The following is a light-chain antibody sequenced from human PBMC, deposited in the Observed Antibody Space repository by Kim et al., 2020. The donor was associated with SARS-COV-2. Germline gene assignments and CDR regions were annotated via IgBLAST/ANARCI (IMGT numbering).Light chain of an antibody. Sequence: PGESATPSCRASQSVSSSYLAWYQQKPGQAPRLLIYGASSRATGIPDRFSGSGSGTDFTLTISRLEPEDVAVYYCQQYGSSPRTFGQGTRLEIK. V-gene: IGKV3-20*01. J-gene: IGKJ5*01. CDR1: QSVSSSY. CDR3: QQYGSSPRT. CDR2: GAS.